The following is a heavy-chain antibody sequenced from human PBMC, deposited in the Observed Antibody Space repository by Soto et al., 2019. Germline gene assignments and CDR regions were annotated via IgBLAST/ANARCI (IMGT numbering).Heavy chain of an antibody. V-gene: IGHV1-69*06. CDR1: GGTFSSYA. Sequence: GASVKVSCTASGGTFSSYAISWVRQAPGQGLEWMGGIIPIFGTADYAQKFQGRFTINADKSTSTAYMELSSLRSEDTAVYYCPRDKCEDSSSWTTLDYYYGMDLCGQGTKATVAS. D-gene: IGHD6-13*01. J-gene: IGHJ6*02. CDR3: PRDKCEDSSSWTTLDYYYGMDL. CDR2: IIPIFGTA.